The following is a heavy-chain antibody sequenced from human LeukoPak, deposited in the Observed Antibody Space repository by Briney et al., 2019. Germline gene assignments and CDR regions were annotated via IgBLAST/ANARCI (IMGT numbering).Heavy chain of an antibody. D-gene: IGHD6-13*01. Sequence: SGGSLRLSCAASGFTFSSYGMSWVRQAPGKGLERVSAISNSGGSTPYADSVKGRFTISRDNSKNTLYLQMNSLRGEDTAVYYCARGPWSAAGYNGMDVWGQGTTVTVSS. CDR3: ARGPWSAAGYNGMDV. CDR1: GFTFSSYG. CDR2: ISNSGGST. V-gene: IGHV3-23*01. J-gene: IGHJ6*02.